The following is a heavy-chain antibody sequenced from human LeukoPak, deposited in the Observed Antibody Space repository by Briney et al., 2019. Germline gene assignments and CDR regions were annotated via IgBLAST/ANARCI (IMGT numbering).Heavy chain of an antibody. CDR2: ISWNSGSI. CDR1: GFIFNNYA. CDR3: AKDNRRHYTSGPNPDSLH. J-gene: IGHJ4*02. D-gene: IGHD6-19*01. V-gene: IGHV3-9*01. Sequence: GRSLRLSCAGSGFIFNNYAMHWVRQPPGKGLEWVSGISWNSGSIDYADSVKGRFTISRDNAKNSPYLQMNSLRVEDTAFYYCAKDNRRHYTSGPNPDSLHWGQGALVTVSS.